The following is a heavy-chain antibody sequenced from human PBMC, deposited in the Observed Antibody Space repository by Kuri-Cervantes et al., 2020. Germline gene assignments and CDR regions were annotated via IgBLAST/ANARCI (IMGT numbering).Heavy chain of an antibody. Sequence: ASVTVSCKASGYTFSSYGISWVRQAPGQGLEWMGWISGDNSYTNYAQKFQGRVTMTRNTSISTAYMELSSLRSEDTAVYYCTIPAARYDFDYWGQGTPVTVSS. D-gene: IGHD2-2*01. J-gene: IGHJ4*02. CDR1: GYTFSSYG. CDR2: ISGDNSYT. V-gene: IGHV1-18*01. CDR3: TIPAARYDFDY.